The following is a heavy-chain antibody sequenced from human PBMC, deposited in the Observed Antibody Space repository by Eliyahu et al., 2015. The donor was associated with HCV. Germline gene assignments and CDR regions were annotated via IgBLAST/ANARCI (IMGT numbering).Heavy chain of an antibody. CDR2: INPGDSET. V-gene: IGHV5-51*01. Sequence: EVQLVQPGAEVKKPGESLKISCKASGYGFLYYWIGWVRQKPGKGLEWMAIINPGDSETRYSPSFQGQVTISADRSTNTAYLQWSSLKASDTAMYYCARQGFSGFDLGVGDYWGRGTLVTVSS. CDR3: ARQGFSGFDLGVGDY. J-gene: IGHJ4*02. CDR1: GYGFLYYW. D-gene: IGHD5-12*01.